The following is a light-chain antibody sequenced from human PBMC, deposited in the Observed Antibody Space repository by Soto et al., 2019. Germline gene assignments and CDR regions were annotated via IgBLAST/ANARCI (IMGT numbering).Light chain of an antibody. Sequence: EIVLTQSPATLSLSPGERATISCSASHGVSSYLAWYQQKPGQAPRLLIYDASNRATGIPDRFSGSGSGTDFTLTISRLEPEDFAVYYCQQYGSSPPRTFGQGTKVDIK. CDR3: QQYGSSPPRT. CDR2: DAS. V-gene: IGKV3-20*01. CDR1: HGVSSY. J-gene: IGKJ1*01.